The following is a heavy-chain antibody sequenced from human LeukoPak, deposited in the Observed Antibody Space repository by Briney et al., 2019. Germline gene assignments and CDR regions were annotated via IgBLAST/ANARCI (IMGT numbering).Heavy chain of an antibody. CDR2: VSGIDGNT. J-gene: IGHJ4*02. CDR3: ARPGSDRARGWGYFGS. V-gene: IGHV1-18*01. D-gene: IGHD3-10*01. Sequence: ASVKVSFKASGYKFTDYGVNWVRQAPGQGLEWMGWVSGIDGNTKYARNLQGRVTMTRDTSTSTAFMELRSLTSDDTAIYYCARPGSDRARGWGYFGSWGKGTLVTVSS. CDR1: GYKFTDYG.